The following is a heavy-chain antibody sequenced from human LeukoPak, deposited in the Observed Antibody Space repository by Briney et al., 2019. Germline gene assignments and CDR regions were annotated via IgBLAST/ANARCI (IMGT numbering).Heavy chain of an antibody. CDR3: ARSDHYDYSGPFDL. CDR1: SGSISSHDYF. J-gene: IGHJ4*02. D-gene: IGHD3-16*01. Sequence: SQTLSLTCTVSSGSISSHDYFWSWIRRPPGKGLEWIGYVHSSGTTFYKPSLKSRVIISEDMSTNQVSLNMTSVTAADTAVYHCARSDHYDYSGPFDLWGQGTLVTVSS. V-gene: IGHV4-30-4*01. CDR2: VHSSGTT.